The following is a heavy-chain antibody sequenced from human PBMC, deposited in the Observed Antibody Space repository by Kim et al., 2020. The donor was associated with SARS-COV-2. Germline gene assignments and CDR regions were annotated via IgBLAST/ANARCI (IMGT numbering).Heavy chain of an antibody. D-gene: IGHD6-13*01. CDR3: AKVIWGATAGANY. J-gene: IGHJ4*02. V-gene: IGHV3-23*01. Sequence: YADSVKGRFTISTDDSTNTLYLQMSSLRVGDTAVYYCAKVIWGATAGANYWGQGILVTVSS.